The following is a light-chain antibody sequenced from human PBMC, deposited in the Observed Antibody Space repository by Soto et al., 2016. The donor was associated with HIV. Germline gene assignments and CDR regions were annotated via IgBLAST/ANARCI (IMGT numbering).Light chain of an antibody. CDR1: QSIGFW. CDR3: QQYYSSPYT. CDR2: KTS. V-gene: IGKV1-5*03. Sequence: DIQMTQSPSSLSASVGDRVTITCRASQSIGFWLAWYQQEPGKAPKVLIYKTSNLKSGVPSRFSGSGSGTHFSLTISSLQPDDFATYYCQQYYSSPYTFGQGTKLEI. J-gene: IGKJ2*01.